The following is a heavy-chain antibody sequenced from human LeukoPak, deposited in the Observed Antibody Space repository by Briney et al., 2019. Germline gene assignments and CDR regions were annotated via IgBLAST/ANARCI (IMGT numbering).Heavy chain of an antibody. CDR1: GGSISSSSYY. D-gene: IGHD5-12*01. V-gene: IGHV4-39*01. Sequence: SETLSLTCTVSGGSISSSSYYWGWIHQPPGKGLEWIGSIYYSGSTYYNPSLKSRVTISVDTSKNQFSLKLSSVTAADTAVYYCARSGGYSGYAVARWAHWGQGTLVTVSS. CDR3: ARSGGYSGYAVARWAH. J-gene: IGHJ4*02. CDR2: IYYSGST.